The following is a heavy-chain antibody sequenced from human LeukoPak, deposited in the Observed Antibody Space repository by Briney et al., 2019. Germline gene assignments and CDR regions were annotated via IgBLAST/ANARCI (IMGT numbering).Heavy chain of an antibody. V-gene: IGHV3-23*01. CDR3: ARDGLSSSSPTDPYYYYYMDV. J-gene: IGHJ6*03. CDR2: ISGSGGST. Sequence: GGSLRLSCAASGFTFSSYVMSWVRQAPGKGPEWVSGISGSGGSTYYADSVKGRFTISRDNAKNSLYLQMNSLRAEDTAVYYCARDGLSSSSPTDPYYYYYMDVWGKGTTVTVSS. D-gene: IGHD6-6*01. CDR1: GFTFSSYV.